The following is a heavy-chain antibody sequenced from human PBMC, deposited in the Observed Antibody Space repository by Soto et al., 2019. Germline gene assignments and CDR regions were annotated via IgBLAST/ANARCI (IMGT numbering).Heavy chain of an antibody. D-gene: IGHD3-3*01. CDR2: ISYDGSNK. CDR1: GFTFSSYA. V-gene: IGHV3-30-3*01. CDR3: ARVARITIFGVVPTPVGLDV. J-gene: IGHJ6*02. Sequence: PWVSLRLSCAASGFTFSSYAMHWVRQAPGKGLEWVAVISYDGSNKYYADSVKGRFTISRDNSKNTLYLQMNSLRAEDTAVYYCARVARITIFGVVPTPVGLDVWGQGNTVSVSS.